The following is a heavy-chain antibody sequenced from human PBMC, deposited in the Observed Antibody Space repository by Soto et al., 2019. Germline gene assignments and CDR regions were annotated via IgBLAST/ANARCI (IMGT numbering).Heavy chain of an antibody. CDR2: IYYSGST. CDR1: GGSISSSSYY. V-gene: IGHV4-39*07. CDR3: ARGPSGDKVDY. Sequence: SETLSLTCTVSGGSISSSSYYWGWIRQPPGKGLEWIGRIYYSGSTYYNPSLKSRVTISVDMSKNQFSLKVNSVTAADTAVYYCARGPSGDKVDYWGQGTLVTVS. J-gene: IGHJ4*02. D-gene: IGHD1-26*01.